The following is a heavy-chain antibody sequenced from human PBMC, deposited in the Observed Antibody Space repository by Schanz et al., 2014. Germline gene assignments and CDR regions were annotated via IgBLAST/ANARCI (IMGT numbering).Heavy chain of an antibody. CDR3: AKQFLSYYFYGMDV. V-gene: IGHV3-48*01. J-gene: IGHJ6*02. D-gene: IGHD4-4*01. CDR1: GFSFSSYS. Sequence: EVQLVESGGGLVQPGESLRLSCAVSGFSFSSYSMSWVRQAPGKGLEWIAYISSGGTTIYYADSVKGRFTISRDNSKNTVYLQMDSLRPEDTAVYYCAKQFLSYYFYGMDVWGQGTTVSVSS. CDR2: ISSGGTTI.